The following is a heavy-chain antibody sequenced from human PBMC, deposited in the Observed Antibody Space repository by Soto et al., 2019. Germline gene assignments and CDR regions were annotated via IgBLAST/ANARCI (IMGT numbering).Heavy chain of an antibody. Sequence: GGSLRLSCAASGFTFSSYAMSWVRQAPGKGLEWVSAISGSGGTTYYADSVKGRFTISRDNSKNTLFLQMNSLRPEDTALYYCRAVTALGFDFWGQGTLVTVSS. D-gene: IGHD2-21*02. CDR2: ISGSGGTT. CDR1: GFTFSSYA. CDR3: RAVTALGFDF. J-gene: IGHJ4*02. V-gene: IGHV3-23*01.